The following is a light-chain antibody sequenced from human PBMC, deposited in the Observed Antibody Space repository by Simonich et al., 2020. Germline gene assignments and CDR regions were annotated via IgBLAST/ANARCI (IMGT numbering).Light chain of an antibody. CDR1: QGISNS. CDR2: AAS. V-gene: IGKV1-NL1*01. Sequence: DIQMTQSPSSLSASVGDRVTITCRASQGISNSLAWYQQKPGKAPKLLLYAASSLERGVPSRFSGSGSGTDYTLTISSLQPEDFATYYCQQYYSTPPLTFGGGTKVEIK. CDR3: QQYYSTPPLT. J-gene: IGKJ4*01.